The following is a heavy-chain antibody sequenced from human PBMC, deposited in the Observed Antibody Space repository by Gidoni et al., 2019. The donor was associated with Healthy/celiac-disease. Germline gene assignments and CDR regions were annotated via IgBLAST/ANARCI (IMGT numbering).Heavy chain of an antibody. CDR2: IYYSGST. Sequence: QLQLQESGPGLVKPSETLSLTCTVSGGSISSSSYYWGWIRQPPGKGLEWIGSIYYSGSTYYNPSLKSRVTISVDTSKNQFSLKLSSVTAADTAVYYCARLGDYDYVWGSYRSAGFDPWGQGTLVTVSS. CDR3: ARLGDYDYVWGSYRSAGFDP. D-gene: IGHD3-16*02. J-gene: IGHJ5*02. CDR1: GGSISSSSYY. V-gene: IGHV4-39*01.